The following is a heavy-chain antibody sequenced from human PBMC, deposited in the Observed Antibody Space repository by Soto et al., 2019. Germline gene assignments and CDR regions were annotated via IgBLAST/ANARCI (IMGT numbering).Heavy chain of an antibody. CDR1: GYSFTNYG. CDR3: ARRQSDYSYGMDV. Sequence: LGEPLKISCKGAGYSFTNYGIGWVRQMPGKGLEWMGIIYPSDSDTRYSPSFQGQVTISADKSISTAYLQWSSLKASDTAMYYCARRQSDYSYGMDVWAQGTTVTVSS. J-gene: IGHJ6*02. D-gene: IGHD4-17*01. V-gene: IGHV5-51*01. CDR2: IYPSDSDT.